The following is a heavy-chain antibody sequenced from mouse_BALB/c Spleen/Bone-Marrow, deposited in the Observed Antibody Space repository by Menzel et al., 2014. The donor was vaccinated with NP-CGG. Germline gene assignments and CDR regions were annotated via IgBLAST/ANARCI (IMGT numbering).Heavy chain of an antibody. J-gene: IGHJ4*01. CDR3: ASRGEVRRHYYAMDY. V-gene: IGHV1-77*01. D-gene: IGHD2-14*01. CDR1: GYTFTDYV. CDR2: IYPGSGST. Sequence: VQLQQSGPELVKPGASVKMSCKASGYTFTDYVISWVKQRTGQGLEWTGEIYPGSGSTYYNEKFKGKATLTADKSSNTAYMQLSSLTSEDSAVYFCASRGEVRRHYYAMDYWGQGTSVTVSS.